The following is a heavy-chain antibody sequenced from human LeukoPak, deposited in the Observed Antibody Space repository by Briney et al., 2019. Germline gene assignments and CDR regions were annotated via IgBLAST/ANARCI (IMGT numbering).Heavy chain of an antibody. D-gene: IGHD3-16*01. CDR1: GFTFNNYW. J-gene: IGHJ4*02. Sequence: PGGSLRLSCAASGFTFNNYWMNWVRQAPGKGLEWVASIKQDGREKYYVDSVKGRFTISGDNAKNSLYLQMNSLGVEDTALYYCGYGKTWYFDYWGQGTLVTVSS. V-gene: IGHV3-7*01. CDR2: IKQDGREK. CDR3: GYGKTWYFDY.